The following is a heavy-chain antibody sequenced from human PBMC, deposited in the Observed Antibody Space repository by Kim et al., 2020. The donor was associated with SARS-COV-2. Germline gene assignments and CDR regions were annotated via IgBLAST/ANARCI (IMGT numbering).Heavy chain of an antibody. CDR1: GDTFNDYP. D-gene: IGHD6-25*01. J-gene: IGHJ3*01. Sequence: ASVKVSCKASGDTFNDYPMHWVRQAPGQGLEWMGLINPNNGAARYAQNFQGRVSMTRDTSISTAYIELSSLKSDDTAVYYCARGVSSSGRIFAVWGRGTM. V-gene: IGHV1-2*02. CDR2: INPNNGAA. CDR3: ARGVSSSGRIFAV.